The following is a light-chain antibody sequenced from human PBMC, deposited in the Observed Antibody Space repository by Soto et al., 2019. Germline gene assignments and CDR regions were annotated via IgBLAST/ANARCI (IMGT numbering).Light chain of an antibody. CDR3: QQYNNWPPWT. Sequence: EIVLTQSPDTLSVSPGERATLSCRASQSVYSSLAWYQQKHGQAPRLLIYGASTRATGIPARFSGSGSGTEFTLTISRLQSEDFAVYYWQQYNNWPPWTFGQGTKVEIK. CDR1: QSVYSS. CDR2: GAS. V-gene: IGKV3-15*01. J-gene: IGKJ1*01.